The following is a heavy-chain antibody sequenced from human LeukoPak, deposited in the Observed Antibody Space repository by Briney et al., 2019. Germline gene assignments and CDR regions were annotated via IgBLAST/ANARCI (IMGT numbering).Heavy chain of an antibody. D-gene: IGHD5-18*01. CDR2: IYSGGST. V-gene: IGHV3-53*01. CDR1: GFIVSNNY. Sequence: GGSLRLSCAASGFIVSNNYMSWVRQAPGKGLEWVSVIYSGGSTYYADSVKGRFTISSDNSKNTLYLQMNSPRAEDTAVYYCARDGGYSYGYGFDYWGQGTLVTVSS. J-gene: IGHJ4*02. CDR3: ARDGGYSYGYGFDY.